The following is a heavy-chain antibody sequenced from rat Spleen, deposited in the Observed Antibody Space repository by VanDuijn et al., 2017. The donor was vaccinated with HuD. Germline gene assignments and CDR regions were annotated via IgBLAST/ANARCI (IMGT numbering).Heavy chain of an antibody. CDR3: ARTYGGYTSHWFAY. V-gene: IGHV2S8*01. D-gene: IGHD1-11*01. Sequence: QVQLKESGPGLVQPSQTLSLTCTVSGFSLTSNGVSWVRQPPGKGLEWITAISSDGTTYYNSPLKSRLSISRDTSKSQVFLKMNSLQTEDTATYYCARTYGGYTSHWFAYWGQGTLVTVSS. J-gene: IGHJ3*01. CDR1: GFSLTSNG. CDR2: ISSDGTT.